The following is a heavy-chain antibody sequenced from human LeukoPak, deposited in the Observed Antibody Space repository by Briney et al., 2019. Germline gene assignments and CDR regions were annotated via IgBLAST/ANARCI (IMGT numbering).Heavy chain of an antibody. Sequence: SETLSLTCTVSGGSISSYYWSWIRQPPGKGLEWIGYIYYSGSTNYNPSLKSRVTISVDTSKNQFSLKLSSVTAADTAVYYCARVGSSGTFDYWGQGTLDTVSS. CDR2: IYYSGST. J-gene: IGHJ4*02. V-gene: IGHV4-59*01. CDR1: GGSISSYY. D-gene: IGHD6-19*01. CDR3: ARVGSSGTFDY.